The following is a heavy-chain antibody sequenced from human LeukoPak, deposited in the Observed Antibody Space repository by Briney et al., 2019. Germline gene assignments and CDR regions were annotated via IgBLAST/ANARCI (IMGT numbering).Heavy chain of an antibody. CDR2: VTGGGGTT. D-gene: IGHD6-19*01. V-gene: IGHV3-23*01. Sequence: WGSLRLSCAASGLTFRSYAMSWVRQAPGKGLEWVSTVTGGGGTTYYADSVRGWFTIPRDNSKNTVYLQLNSLRADDTAVHYCEKDSPLVDYTIGWSSNSFDHRGQGTLVTVSS. CDR1: GLTFRSYA. CDR3: EKDSPLVDYTIGWSSNSFDH. J-gene: IGHJ4*02.